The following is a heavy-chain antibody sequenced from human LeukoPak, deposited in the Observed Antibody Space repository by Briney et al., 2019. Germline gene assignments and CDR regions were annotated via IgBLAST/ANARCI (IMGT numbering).Heavy chain of an antibody. Sequence: PSETLSLTCTVSGGSISSYYWSWLRQPAGKGLEWIGRIYTSGSTNYNPSLKSRVTMSVDTSKNQFSLKLSSVTAADTAVYYCARDLGYCSSTSCSSWFDPWGQGTLVTVSS. CDR1: GGSISSYY. CDR3: ARDLGYCSSTSCSSWFDP. J-gene: IGHJ5*02. D-gene: IGHD2-2*01. V-gene: IGHV4-4*07. CDR2: IYTSGST.